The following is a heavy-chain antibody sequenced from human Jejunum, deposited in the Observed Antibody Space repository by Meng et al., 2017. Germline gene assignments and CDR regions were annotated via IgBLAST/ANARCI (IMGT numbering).Heavy chain of an antibody. Sequence: GESLKISCAASGFTFTSYWMSWVRQAPGKGLEWVANIKQDGSEKFYVDSVKGRFTVSRDNAQNSLYLQMNSLRAEDTAVYYCARLEYSAYDRTFDYWGQGTLVTVSS. J-gene: IGHJ4*02. D-gene: IGHD5-12*01. CDR3: ARLEYSAYDRTFDY. V-gene: IGHV3-7*01. CDR2: IKQDGSEK. CDR1: GFTFTSYW.